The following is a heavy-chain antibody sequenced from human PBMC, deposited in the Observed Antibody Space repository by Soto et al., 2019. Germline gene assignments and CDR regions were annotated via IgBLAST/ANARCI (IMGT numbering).Heavy chain of an antibody. CDR1: GFTCSDYA. Sequence: GGSLRLSCAASGFTCSDYAMTWVRQAPGKGVEGVASISGSGGSTYCADSVKGRFTISRGNSKNTLYLQMNSLRAEDTAVSYFAEDCGRYWVYYYYGMDVWGQGTTVTVSS. CDR3: AEDCGRYWVYYYYGMDV. D-gene: IGHD1-26*01. J-gene: IGHJ6*02. V-gene: IGHV3-23*01. CDR2: ISGSGGST.